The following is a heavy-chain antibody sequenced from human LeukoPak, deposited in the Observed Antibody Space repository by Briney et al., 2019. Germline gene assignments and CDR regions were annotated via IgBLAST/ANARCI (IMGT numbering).Heavy chain of an antibody. V-gene: IGHV4-4*07. Sequence: SETLSLTCSVSGGSISSYYWSWIRQPAGKGLEWIGRIYTSGSTNYNPSLKSRVTMSIDTSKNQCSLKLSSVTAADTAMYYCARDSPIYCTSTSCSYDAFDIWGQGTMVTVSS. D-gene: IGHD2-2*01. J-gene: IGHJ3*02. CDR2: IYTSGST. CDR1: GGSISSYY. CDR3: ARDSPIYCTSTSCSYDAFDI.